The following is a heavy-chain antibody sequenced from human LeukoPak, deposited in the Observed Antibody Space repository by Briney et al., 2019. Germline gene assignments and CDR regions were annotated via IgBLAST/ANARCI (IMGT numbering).Heavy chain of an antibody. J-gene: IGHJ4*02. V-gene: IGHV4-39*07. CDR1: GGSINSGVYF. Sequence: PSETLSLTCTVSGGSINSGVYFWGWIRQPPGKGLEWIGTIAYNGRTYYNSSLKSRVTISIDMSNIHFSLKLTSVTAADTAMYYCAMSYNWNGIDDWGQGTLVTVPS. D-gene: IGHD1-20*01. CDR2: IAYNGRT. CDR3: AMSYNWNGIDD.